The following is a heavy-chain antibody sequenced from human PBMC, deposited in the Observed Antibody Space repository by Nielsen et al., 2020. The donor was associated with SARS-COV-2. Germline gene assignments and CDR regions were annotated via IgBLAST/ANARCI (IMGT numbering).Heavy chain of an antibody. J-gene: IGHJ4*02. D-gene: IGHD2/OR15-2a*01. CDR2: INTNTGNP. CDR3: ASERKLAVYGPVYGQFDY. V-gene: IGHV7-4-1*02. CDR1: GYTFTSYA. Sequence: ASVKVSCKASGYTFTSYAMNWVRQAPGQGLEWMGWINTNTGNPTYAQGFTGRFVFSLDTSVSTAYLQISSLKAEDTAVYYCASERKLAVYGPVYGQFDYWGQGTLVTVSS.